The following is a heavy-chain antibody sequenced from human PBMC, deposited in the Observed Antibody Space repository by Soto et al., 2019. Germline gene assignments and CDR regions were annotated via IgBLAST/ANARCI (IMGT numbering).Heavy chain of an antibody. CDR1: GITFSSSV. CDR3: ATGHDSGDLLFDH. Sequence: EVQLLESGGGLVQPGGSLRLSCAASGITFSSSVMNWVHHTPGKGLEWVSTVRRSGDPTYYADSVRGRFTISRDNSKNTLYLQMYSLRADDTAVYYCATGHDSGDLLFDHWGHGTLVTVSS. CDR2: VRRSGDPT. J-gene: IGHJ4*01. D-gene: IGHD4-17*01. V-gene: IGHV3-23*01.